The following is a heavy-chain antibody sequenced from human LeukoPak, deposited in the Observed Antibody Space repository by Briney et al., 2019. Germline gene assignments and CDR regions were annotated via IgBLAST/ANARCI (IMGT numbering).Heavy chain of an antibody. V-gene: IGHV4-4*07. CDR2: IYTSGST. J-gene: IGHJ4*02. D-gene: IGHD4-23*01. CDR1: GVSISSYY. Sequence: SETLSLTCTVSGVSISSYYWTWIRQSAGKGLEWIGRIYTSGSTYYNPSLKSRVSMSVDTSKNQFSLKLSSVTAADTAVYYCARDIRKGDYDGAFDYWGQGTLVTVSS. CDR3: ARDIRKGDYDGAFDY.